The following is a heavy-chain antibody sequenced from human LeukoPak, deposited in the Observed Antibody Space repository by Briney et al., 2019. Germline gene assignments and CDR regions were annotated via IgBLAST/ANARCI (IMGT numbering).Heavy chain of an antibody. Sequence: GGSLRLSCAASGFTFSSYGMHWGRQAPGKGLEWVAVISYDGSNKYYADSVKGRFTISRDNSQNTLYLQMNSLKAEDTAVYYCARDLGQIDYWGQGTLVTVSS. V-gene: IGHV3-30*03. CDR1: GFTFSSYG. J-gene: IGHJ4*02. CDR3: ARDLGQIDY. CDR2: ISYDGSNK.